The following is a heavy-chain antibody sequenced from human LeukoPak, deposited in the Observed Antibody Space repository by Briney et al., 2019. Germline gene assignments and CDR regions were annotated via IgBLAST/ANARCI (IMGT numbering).Heavy chain of an antibody. CDR1: GYTFTSYD. CDR3: ARGKQVRGVIKGDYYMDV. V-gene: IGHV1-8*01. Sequence: ASVKVSCKASGYTFTSYDINWVRQATGQGLEWVGWMNPKSGNSGFAQKFQGRVTMTRNTSITAAYMELNSLTSEDTAVYYCARGKQVRGVIKGDYYMDVWGKGTTVTVSS. J-gene: IGHJ6*03. D-gene: IGHD3-10*01. CDR2: MNPKSGNS.